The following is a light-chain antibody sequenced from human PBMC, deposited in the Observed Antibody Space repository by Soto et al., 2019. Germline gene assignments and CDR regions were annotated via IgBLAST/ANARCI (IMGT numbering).Light chain of an antibody. V-gene: IGKV1-39*01. CDR2: AES. J-gene: IGKJ2*01. CDR3: QQSYSTPYT. Sequence: DIQMTQSPSSLSASVGDRVTISCRASQSISIYLNWYQQKPGKAPKLLIYAESSLQSGVPSRFSGSGSGTDFTLTISSLQPEDFETYYCQQSYSTPYTFGQGTKLEIK. CDR1: QSISIY.